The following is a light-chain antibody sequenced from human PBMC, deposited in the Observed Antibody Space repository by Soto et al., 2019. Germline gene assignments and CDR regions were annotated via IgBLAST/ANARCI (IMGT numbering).Light chain of an antibody. J-gene: IGLJ3*02. V-gene: IGLV2-11*01. CDR2: GVS. CDR1: NSDVGGYNY. CDR3: CSYVDTDTWV. Sequence: QALLTQPRSVSGSRGQSFTISCTGTNSDVGGYNYVSWYQQYPGKAPKLMISGVSERPSGVPDRFSGSKSGNTASLTIPGLQAEDEADYYCCSYVDTDTWVFGGGTKVTVL.